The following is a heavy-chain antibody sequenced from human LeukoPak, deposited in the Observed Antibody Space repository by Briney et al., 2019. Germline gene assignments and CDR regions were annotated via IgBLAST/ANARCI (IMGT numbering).Heavy chain of an antibody. D-gene: IGHD3-22*01. CDR1: GFTFSSYW. CDR2: IKQDGSEK. V-gene: IGHV3-7*01. J-gene: IGHJ4*02. Sequence: GGSLRLSCAASGFTFSSYWMSWVRQAPGKGLEWVANIKQDGSEKYYVDSVQGRFTISRDNAKNSLYLQMNSLRAEDTAVYYCARCYDSSGYYVDYWGQGTLVTVSS. CDR3: ARCYDSSGYYVDY.